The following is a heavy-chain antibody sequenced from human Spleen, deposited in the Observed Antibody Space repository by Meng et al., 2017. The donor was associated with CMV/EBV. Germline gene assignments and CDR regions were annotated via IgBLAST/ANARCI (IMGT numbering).Heavy chain of an antibody. CDR2: ISGSGGST. CDR1: GFTFSSYA. Sequence: GESLKISCAASGFTFSSYAMSWVRQAPGKGLEWVSGISGSGGSTYYADSVKGRFTIPRDNSKNTLYLQMNSLRAEDTAVYYCARWGYCSSTSCYAFDIWGQGTMVTVSS. D-gene: IGHD2-2*01. CDR3: ARWGYCSSTSCYAFDI. V-gene: IGHV3-23*01. J-gene: IGHJ3*02.